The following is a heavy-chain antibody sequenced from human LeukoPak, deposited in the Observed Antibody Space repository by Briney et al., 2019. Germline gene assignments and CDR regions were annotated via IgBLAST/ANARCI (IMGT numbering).Heavy chain of an antibody. CDR3: ARQGNVYTALNWFDP. J-gene: IGHJ5*02. Sequence: SSETLSLTCSVSGVSISSGNYYWAWIRQPPGKGLEWIASIYYSGGSYHNPSLKSRVTISVDTSKNQFSLKLTSVTAADSAVYYCARQGNVYTALNWFDPWGQGTLVTVSS. CDR1: GVSISSGNYY. D-gene: IGHD5-18*01. CDR2: IYYSGGS. V-gene: IGHV4-39*01.